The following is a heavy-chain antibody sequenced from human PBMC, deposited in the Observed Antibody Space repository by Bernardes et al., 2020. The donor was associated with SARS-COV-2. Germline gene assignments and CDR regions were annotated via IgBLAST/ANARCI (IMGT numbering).Heavy chain of an antibody. D-gene: IGHD5-18*01. Sequence: SETLSLTCTVSGDSISSYYWNWIRQSPEKGLEWIGYIYYSGSTNYNPSLKSRVTLSLDTSKNQFSLKLRSVTAADTAVYYCARGQLGGHQQLWFPDYWGQGTLVTVSS. J-gene: IGHJ4*02. CDR2: IYYSGST. V-gene: IGHV4-59*13. CDR1: GDSISSYY. CDR3: ARGQLGGHQQLWFPDY.